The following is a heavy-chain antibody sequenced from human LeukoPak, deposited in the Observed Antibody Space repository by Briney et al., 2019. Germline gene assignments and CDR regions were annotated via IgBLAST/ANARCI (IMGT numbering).Heavy chain of an antibody. CDR3: ARKAGFGETYFDY. D-gene: IGHD3-10*01. J-gene: IGHJ4*02. Sequence: GGSLRLSCAASGFSFSSYSMNWVRQAPGEGVGWVSSISSSSRYIYYADSVKGRFTISRDNAKNSLYLQMNSLRAEYTAVYYCARKAGFGETYFDYWGQGNLVTVSS. CDR2: ISSSSRYI. CDR1: GFSFSSYS. V-gene: IGHV3-21*01.